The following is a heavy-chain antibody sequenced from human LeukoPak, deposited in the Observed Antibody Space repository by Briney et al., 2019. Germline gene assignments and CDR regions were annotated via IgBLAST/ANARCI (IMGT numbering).Heavy chain of an antibody. V-gene: IGHV1-2*02. CDR3: AREWDIVVVVAATGGVNWFDP. CDR1: GYTFTGYY. CDR2: INPNSGGT. J-gene: IGHJ5*02. D-gene: IGHD2-15*01. Sequence: ASVKVSCKASGYTFTGYYMHWVRQAPGQGLEWMGWINPNSGGTNYAQKFQGRVTMTRDTSTSTAYMELSRLRSDDTAVYYCAREWDIVVVVAATGGVNWFDPWGQGTLVTVSS.